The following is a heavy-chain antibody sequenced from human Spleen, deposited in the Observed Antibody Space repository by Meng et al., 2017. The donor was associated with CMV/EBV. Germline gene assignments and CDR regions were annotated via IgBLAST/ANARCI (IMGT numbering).Heavy chain of an antibody. V-gene: IGHV4-31*03. CDR2: TYYDGTT. J-gene: IGHJ5*02. CDR1: SGALDSGGYS. Sequence: CTVFSGALDSGGYSWSWIRQLPEKGLEWIGYTYYDGTTHYDWSLRSRVTISVDTSKNQFSLKLSSVTAADTAVYYCARQAPDNWFDPWGQGALVTVSS. CDR3: ARQAPDNWFDP.